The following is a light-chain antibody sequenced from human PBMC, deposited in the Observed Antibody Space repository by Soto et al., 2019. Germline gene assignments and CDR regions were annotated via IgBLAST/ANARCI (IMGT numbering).Light chain of an antibody. CDR2: DVS. CDR3: SSYTSSSTPL. Sequence: QSALTQPASVSGSPGQSITISCTGTSSDVGSYNYVSWYQQHPGKAPKLMIYDVSNRTSGVSNRFSGSKSGNTASLTISGLQAEDEADYYCSSYTSSSTPLFGGGTKLTVL. J-gene: IGLJ2*01. V-gene: IGLV2-14*01. CDR1: SSDVGSYNY.